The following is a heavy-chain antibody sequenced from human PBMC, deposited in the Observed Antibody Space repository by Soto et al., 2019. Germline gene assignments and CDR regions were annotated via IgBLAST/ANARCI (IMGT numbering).Heavy chain of an antibody. CDR3: VRQGIGALHGLVYV. Sequence: QVQLQASGPGLVKPSDTLSLTCTVSGDSIGTYNWGWIRQPPGKRLEWIGYIYSNGGTSYNPALKSRVTISADTSTKQFSLRLSSVTAADTAVYYCVRQGIGALHGLVYVWGQGTTVTVSS. J-gene: IGHJ6*02. CDR2: IYSNGGT. V-gene: IGHV4-59*08. CDR1: GDSIGTYN. D-gene: IGHD1-26*01.